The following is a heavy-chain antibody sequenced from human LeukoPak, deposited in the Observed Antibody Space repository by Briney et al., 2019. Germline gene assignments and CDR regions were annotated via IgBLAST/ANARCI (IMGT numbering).Heavy chain of an antibody. Sequence: PSETLSLTCAVYGGSFSGYYWSWIRQPPGKGLEWIGEINHSGSTNYNPSLKSRVTISVDTSKNQFSLKLSPVTAADTAVYYCARGEYSSSWYVFDYWGQGTLVTVSS. D-gene: IGHD6-13*01. CDR3: ARGEYSSSWYVFDY. CDR1: GGSFSGYY. V-gene: IGHV4-34*01. J-gene: IGHJ4*02. CDR2: INHSGST.